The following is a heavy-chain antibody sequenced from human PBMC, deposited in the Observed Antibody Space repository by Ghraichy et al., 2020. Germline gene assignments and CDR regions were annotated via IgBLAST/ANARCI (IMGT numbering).Heavy chain of an antibody. Sequence: SETLSLTCTVSGGSISSSSYYWGWIRQPPGKGLEWIGSIYYSGSTYYNPSLKSRVTISVDTSKNQFSLKLSSVTAADTAVYYCARKVSVAGHLFDYWGQGTLVTVSS. D-gene: IGHD6-19*01. CDR1: GGSISSSSYY. CDR3: ARKVSVAGHLFDY. CDR2: IYYSGST. J-gene: IGHJ4*02. V-gene: IGHV4-39*01.